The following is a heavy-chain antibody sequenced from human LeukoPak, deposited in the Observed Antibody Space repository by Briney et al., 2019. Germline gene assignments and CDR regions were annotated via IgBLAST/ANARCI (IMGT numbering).Heavy chain of an antibody. CDR3: ARGTSDDYGHYCLIDY. Sequence: WGTLSLSCAVSGGTFSGYSWSWIRQPPGKGLEWIGEINHSGSTNYNPDLKSRLTITANTSKNQSPLKLSSVTAADTAGYYCARGTSDDYGHYCLIDYWGQRKLVTVSS. CDR1: GGTFSGYS. CDR2: INHSGST. D-gene: IGHD4-17*01. V-gene: IGHV4-34*01. J-gene: IGHJ4*02.